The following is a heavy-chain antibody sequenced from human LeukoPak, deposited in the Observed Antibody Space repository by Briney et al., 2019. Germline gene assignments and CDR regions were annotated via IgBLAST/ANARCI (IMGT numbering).Heavy chain of an antibody. CDR2: AYSGGST. J-gene: IGHJ4*02. CDR3: ARDPPAVLIDTYG. CDR1: GFIVTNNY. D-gene: IGHD2-8*01. V-gene: IGHV3-66*01. Sequence: GGSLRLSCTASGFIVTNNYINWVRQAPGQGLEWVSLAYSGGSTYYADSVKGRFTISRDNSKNMVYLQMNSLRAEDTAMYYCARDPPAVLIDTYGWGQGTLVTVSS.